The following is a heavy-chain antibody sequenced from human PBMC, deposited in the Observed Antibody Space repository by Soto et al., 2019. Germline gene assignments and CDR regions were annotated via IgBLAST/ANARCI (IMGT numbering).Heavy chain of an antibody. CDR2: IYYSGST. D-gene: IGHD5-18*01. CDR1: GYSISSSNW. V-gene: IGHV4-28*01. Sequence: QMQLQESGPGLVRPSDTLSLTCAVSGYSISSSNWWGWIRQAPRKGLEWIGCIYYSGSTYYTPSLKSRVTLSVATSSNQFSLRLNSVTAVDTAVYYCASKPNSRYYFDYWGQGTLVTVSS. J-gene: IGHJ4*02. CDR3: ASKPNSRYYFDY.